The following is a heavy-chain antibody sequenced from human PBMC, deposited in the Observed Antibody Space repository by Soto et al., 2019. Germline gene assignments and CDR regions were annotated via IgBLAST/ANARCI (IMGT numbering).Heavy chain of an antibody. CDR2: IYHSGST. D-gene: IGHD4-17*01. V-gene: IGHV4-4*02. Sequence: KPSETLSLTCAVSGGSISSSNWWSWVRQPPGKGLEWIGEIYHSGSTNYNPSLKSRVTISVDKSKNQFSLKLSSVTAADTAVYYCATYGDSYIDAFDIWGQGTMVTVSS. CDR1: GGSISSSNW. CDR3: ATYGDSYIDAFDI. J-gene: IGHJ3*02.